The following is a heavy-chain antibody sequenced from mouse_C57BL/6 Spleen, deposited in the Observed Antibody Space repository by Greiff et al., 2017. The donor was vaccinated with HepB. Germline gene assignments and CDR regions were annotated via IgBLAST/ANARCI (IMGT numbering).Heavy chain of an antibody. J-gene: IGHJ2*01. CDR1: GYTFTSYW. D-gene: IGHD2-5*01. Sequence: EVQLQQSGTVLARPGASVKMSCKTSGYTFTSYWMHWVKQRPGQGLEWIGAIYPGNSDTSYNQKFKGKAKLTAVTSASTAYMELSSLTKEDSAVYYCTRYYSNLYYFDYWGQGTTLTVSS. CDR2: IYPGNSDT. V-gene: IGHV1-5*01. CDR3: TRYYSNLYYFDY.